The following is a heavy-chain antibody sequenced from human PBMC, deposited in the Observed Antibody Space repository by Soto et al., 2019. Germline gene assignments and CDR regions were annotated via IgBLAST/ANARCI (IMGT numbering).Heavy chain of an antibody. CDR3: ARPPTPGILYYYYYMDV. V-gene: IGHV3-74*01. Sequence: GGSLRLSCADSGFTFSSYWMHWVRQAPGKGLVWVSRINSDGSSTSYADSVKGRFTISRDNAKNTLYLQMNSLRAEDTAVYYCARPPTPGILYYYYYMDVWGKGTTVTVSS. CDR2: INSDGSST. D-gene: IGHD1-20*01. J-gene: IGHJ6*03. CDR1: GFTFSSYW.